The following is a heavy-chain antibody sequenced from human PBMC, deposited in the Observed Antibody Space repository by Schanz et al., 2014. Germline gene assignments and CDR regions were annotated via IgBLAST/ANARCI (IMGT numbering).Heavy chain of an antibody. J-gene: IGHJ4*02. D-gene: IGHD6-19*01. Sequence: QVQLVQSGADVKKPGASVKVSCKASGYTFTGYSMHWVRQAPGQGLEWMGRINSNTGNPTYAPAFTGRFVFSLDTSVSTAYLQISSLKAEDTAAYYCTTETIAMAGTFSIWGQGTLVTVSS. CDR2: INSNTGNP. V-gene: IGHV7-4-1*02. CDR3: TTETIAMAGTFSI. CDR1: GYTFTGYS.